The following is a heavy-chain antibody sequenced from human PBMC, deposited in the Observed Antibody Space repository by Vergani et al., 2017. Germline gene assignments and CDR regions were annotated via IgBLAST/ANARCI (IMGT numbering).Heavy chain of an antibody. Sequence: EVQLVQSGAEVKKPGESLRISCKGSGYSFTSYWISWVRQMPGKGLEWMGRIDPSDSYTRYSPSFQGQVSISADKSISTAYLQWSSLKASDTAMYYCAHYDSSGYYWNYWGQGTLVTVSS. D-gene: IGHD3-22*01. CDR1: GYSFTSYW. J-gene: IGHJ4*02. V-gene: IGHV5-10-1*04. CDR3: AHYDSSGYYWNY. CDR2: IDPSDSYT.